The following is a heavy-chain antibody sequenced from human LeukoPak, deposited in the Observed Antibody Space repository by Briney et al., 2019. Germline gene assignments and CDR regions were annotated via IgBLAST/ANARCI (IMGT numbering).Heavy chain of an antibody. CDR3: ARVGCGSTNCLNWFDP. D-gene: IGHD2-2*01. Sequence: ASVKVSCKASGYTFTGYYMHWVRQAPGQGLEWVGWINPNSGGTNYAQKFQGRVTMTRDTSISTAYMELSRLGSDDTAVYYCARVGCGSTNCLNWFDPWGQGTLVTVSS. CDR2: INPNSGGT. V-gene: IGHV1-2*02. CDR1: GYTFTGYY. J-gene: IGHJ5*02.